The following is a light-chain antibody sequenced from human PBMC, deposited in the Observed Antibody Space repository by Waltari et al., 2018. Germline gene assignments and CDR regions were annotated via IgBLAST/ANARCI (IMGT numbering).Light chain of an antibody. J-gene: IGKJ3*01. CDR3: QHRGHWPPEAT. Sequence: DIVMTQSPATLSLSPGERASLSCRASQSISSYLAWYQQKPGQAPRLLIYDTSTRATGIPARFSGSGSGTDFTLIISSLEPEDFAVYYCQHRGHWPPEATFGPGTKVDIK. V-gene: IGKV3-11*01. CDR2: DTS. CDR1: QSISSY.